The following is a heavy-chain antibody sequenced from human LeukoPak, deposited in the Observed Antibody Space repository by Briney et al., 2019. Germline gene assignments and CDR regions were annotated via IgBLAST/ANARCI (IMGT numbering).Heavy chain of an antibody. CDR3: ARGLYYYPVDY. V-gene: IGHV4-59*01. D-gene: IGHD3-22*01. J-gene: IGHJ4*02. CDR2: IYYSGST. CDR1: GGPISSYY. Sequence: SETLSLTCTVSGGPISSYYWSWIRQPPGKGLEWIGYIYYSGSTNYNPSLKSRVTISVDTSKNQFSLKLSSVTAAATAVYYCARGLYYYPVDYWGPGTLVTVSS.